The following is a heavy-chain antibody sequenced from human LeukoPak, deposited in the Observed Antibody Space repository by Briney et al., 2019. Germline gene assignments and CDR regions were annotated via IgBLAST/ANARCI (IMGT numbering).Heavy chain of an antibody. V-gene: IGHV4-34*01. CDR1: GGSFSGYY. CDR3: ARDQYYYGSGSYGLDY. D-gene: IGHD3-10*01. J-gene: IGHJ4*02. CDR2: IYYSGST. Sequence: PSETLSLTCAVYGGSFSGYYWSWIRQPPGKGLEWIGSIYYSGSTYYNPSLKSRVTISVDTSKNQFSLKLSSVTAADTAVYYCARDQYYYGSGSYGLDYWGQGTLVTVSS.